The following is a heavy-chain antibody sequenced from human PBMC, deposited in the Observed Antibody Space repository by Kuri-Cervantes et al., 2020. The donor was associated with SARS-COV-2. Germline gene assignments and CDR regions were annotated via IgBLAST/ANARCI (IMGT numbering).Heavy chain of an antibody. D-gene: IGHD5-24*01. CDR2: VYPGDSDT. Sequence: GGSLRLSCKGSGYSFTSYWIGWVRQMPGKGLEWMGIVYPGDSDTRYSPSFQGQVTISADKSISTAYLQWSSLKASDTAMYYCARRSDGFFDYWGQGTLVTVSS. CDR3: ARRSDGFFDY. J-gene: IGHJ4*02. CDR1: GYSFTSYW. V-gene: IGHV5-51*01.